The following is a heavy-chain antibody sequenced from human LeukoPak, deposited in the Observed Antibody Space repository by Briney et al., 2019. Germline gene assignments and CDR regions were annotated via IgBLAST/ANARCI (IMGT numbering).Heavy chain of an antibody. CDR1: GFTFSGSA. D-gene: IGHD3-22*01. J-gene: IGHJ4*02. CDR3: SSPYYDSSGYWSPLDY. Sequence: GGSLRLSCAASGFTFSGSAMHWVRQASGKGLEWVGRIRSKANSYATAYAASVKGRFTISRDHSKNTAYPQMNSLKAEDAAVYYCSSPYYDSSGYWSPLDYWGQGTLVTVSS. CDR2: IRSKANSYAT. V-gene: IGHV3-73*01.